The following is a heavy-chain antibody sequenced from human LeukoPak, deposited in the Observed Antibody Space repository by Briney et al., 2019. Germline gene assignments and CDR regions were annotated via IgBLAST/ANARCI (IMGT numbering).Heavy chain of an antibody. J-gene: IGHJ4*02. CDR2: IYHSGST. CDR1: GGSISSGGYS. D-gene: IGHD4-17*01. Sequence: SSETLSLTCAVSGGSISSGGYSWSWIRQPPGKGLEWIGYIYHSGSTYYNPSLKSRVTISVDRSKNQFSLKLSSVTAADTAVYYCARAPYGDYVDYWGQGTLVTVSS. CDR3: ARAPYGDYVDY. V-gene: IGHV4-30-2*01.